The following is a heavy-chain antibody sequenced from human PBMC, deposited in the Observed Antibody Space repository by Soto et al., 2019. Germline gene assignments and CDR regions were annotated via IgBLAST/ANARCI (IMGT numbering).Heavy chain of an antibody. CDR3: AGRYGASFDY. CDR1: GGSISSYY. J-gene: IGHJ4*02. Sequence: QVQLQESGPGLVKPSETLSLTCTVSGGSISSYYWSWIRQPPGKGLKWIGYIYYSGSTNYNPSLKSRVTITVDTSKNRFSLKLSSVTAADTAVYYCAGRYGASFDYWGQGTLVTVSS. CDR2: IYYSGST. V-gene: IGHV4-59*01. D-gene: IGHD4-17*01.